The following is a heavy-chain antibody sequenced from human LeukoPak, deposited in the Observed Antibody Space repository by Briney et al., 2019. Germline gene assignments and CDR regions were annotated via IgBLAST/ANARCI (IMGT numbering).Heavy chain of an antibody. J-gene: IGHJ5*02. CDR1: GFVFSNYA. CDR2: VTGSGGGT. Sequence: PGGSLRLSCAASGFVFSNYAMMWVRQPPGKGLGWVSSVTGSGGGTFYADSVKGRFTISRDNSQNTLYLQMNSLGAEDTAVYYCAKGAASALVDWFDPWGQGTLVTVSS. D-gene: IGHD6-25*01. CDR3: AKGAASALVDWFDP. V-gene: IGHV3-23*01.